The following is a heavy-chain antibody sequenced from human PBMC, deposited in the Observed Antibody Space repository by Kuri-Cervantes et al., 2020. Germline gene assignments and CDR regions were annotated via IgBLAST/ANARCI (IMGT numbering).Heavy chain of an antibody. Sequence: SETLSLTCAVYGGSFSGYYWSWIRQPAGKGLEWIGRIYTSGSTNYNPSLKSRVTMSVDTSKNQFSLKLSSVTAADTAVYYCARLPRGVGVSWFEPVGITGIYWGQGTLVTVSS. V-gene: IGHV4-59*10. CDR3: ARLPRGVGVSWFEPVGITGIY. CDR1: GGSFSGYY. J-gene: IGHJ4*02. D-gene: IGHD3-10*01. CDR2: IYTSGST.